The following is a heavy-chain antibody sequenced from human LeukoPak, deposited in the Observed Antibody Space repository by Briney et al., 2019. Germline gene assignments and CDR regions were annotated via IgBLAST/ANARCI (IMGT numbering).Heavy chain of an antibody. CDR1: GFTFSSYG. Sequence: GGSLRLSCAASGFTFSSYGMHWVRQAPGKGLEWVAVIWYDGSNKYYADSVKGRFTISRDNSKNTLYLQMNSLRAEDTAVYYCARDTYSSSWPAGNHRGLDYWGQGTLVTVSS. J-gene: IGHJ4*02. CDR3: ARDTYSSSWPAGNHRGLDY. CDR2: IWYDGSNK. V-gene: IGHV3-33*08. D-gene: IGHD6-13*01.